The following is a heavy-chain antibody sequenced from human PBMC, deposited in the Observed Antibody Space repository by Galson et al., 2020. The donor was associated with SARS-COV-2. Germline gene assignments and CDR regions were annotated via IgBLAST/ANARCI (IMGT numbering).Heavy chain of an antibody. D-gene: IGHD2-15*01. J-gene: IGHJ6*02. CDR2: ISWNSGSI. V-gene: IGHV3-9*01. CDR3: AKDTAVVVAARFSGGMDV. CDR1: GFTFDDYA. Sequence: SLKISCAASGFTFDDYAMHWVRQAPGKGLEWVSGISWNSGSIGYADSVKGRFTISRDNAKNSLYLQMNSLRAEDTALYYCAKDTAVVVAARFSGGMDVWGQGTTVTVSS.